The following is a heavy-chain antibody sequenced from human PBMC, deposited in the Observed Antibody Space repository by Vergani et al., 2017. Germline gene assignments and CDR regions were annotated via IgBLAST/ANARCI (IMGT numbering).Heavy chain of an antibody. J-gene: IGHJ3*02. CDR2: IIPILGIA. V-gene: IGHV1-69*02. CDR3: AGRRDGYIYYAFDI. CDR1: GGTFSSYT. D-gene: IGHD5-24*01. Sequence: QVQLVHSGAEVKKPGASVKVSCKASGGTFSSYTISWVRQAPGHGREWMGRIIPILGIANYAQQFQGRVTITADKSTSTAYMEMSSLRSEDTSVYYCAGRRDGYIYYAFDIWGQGTMVTVSS.